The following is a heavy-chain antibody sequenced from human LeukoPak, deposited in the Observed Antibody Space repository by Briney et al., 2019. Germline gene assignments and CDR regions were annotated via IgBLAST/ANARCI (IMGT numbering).Heavy chain of an antibody. D-gene: IGHD3-3*01. J-gene: IGHJ3*02. Sequence: SETLSLTCTVSGGSISSGDYYWSWIRQPPGKGLEWIGYIYYSGSTYYNPSLKSRVTISVDRSKNQFSLKLSSVTAADTAVYYCARVDGDFWGGAFDIWGQGTMVTVSS. CDR3: ARVDGDFWGGAFDI. CDR1: GGSISSGDYY. CDR2: IYYSGST. V-gene: IGHV4-30-4*08.